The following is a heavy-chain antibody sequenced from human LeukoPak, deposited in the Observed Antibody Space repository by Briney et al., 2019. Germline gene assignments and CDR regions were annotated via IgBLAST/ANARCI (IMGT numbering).Heavy chain of an antibody. CDR2: IYHSGST. Sequence: SETLSLTCAVYGGSFSGYYWSLVRQPPGNGLEWIGEIYHSGSTNYNPSLKSRVTITVHKPKNQFSLMLTALTSADPAVHYCARTAVLIYGMDVCGHGTTVTVTS. J-gene: IGHJ6*02. V-gene: IGHV4-34*01. D-gene: IGHD4/OR15-4a*01. CDR1: GGSFSGYY. CDR3: ARTAVLIYGMDV.